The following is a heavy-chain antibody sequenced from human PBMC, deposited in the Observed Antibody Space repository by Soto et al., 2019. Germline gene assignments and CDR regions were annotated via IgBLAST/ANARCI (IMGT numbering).Heavy chain of an antibody. CDR2: INPDNGNT. CDR3: ARGIATGQLDP. D-gene: IGHD2-15*01. CDR1: GYTFVDYF. V-gene: IGHV1-3*01. Sequence: ASVKVSCKTSGYTFVDYFIHWVRQAPGQRLEWMGWINPDNGNTKSSQKFQDRVIITRDTSASTAYMDLSSLRSEDTAVYYCARGIATGQLDPWGQGTLVTVSS. J-gene: IGHJ5*02.